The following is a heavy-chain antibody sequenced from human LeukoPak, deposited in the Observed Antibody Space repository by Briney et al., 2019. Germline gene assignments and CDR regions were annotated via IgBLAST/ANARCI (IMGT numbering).Heavy chain of an antibody. CDR3: AKAAEQWLVPSNFDY. CDR1: GFTFSSYA. D-gene: IGHD6-19*01. CDR2: ISGGGGNS. Sequence: GGSLRLSCAASGFTFSSYAMGWVRQAPGKGLEWVSGISGGGGNSYYADSVKGRFTISRDNSKNTLYLQMNSLTAEDTAVYYCAKAAEQWLVPSNFDYWGQGTLVTVSS. J-gene: IGHJ4*02. V-gene: IGHV3-23*01.